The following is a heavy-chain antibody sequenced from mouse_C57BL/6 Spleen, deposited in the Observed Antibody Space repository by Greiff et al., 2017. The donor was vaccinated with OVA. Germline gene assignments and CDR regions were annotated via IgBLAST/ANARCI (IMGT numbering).Heavy chain of an antibody. D-gene: IGHD1-1*01. CDR1: GYTFTDYE. J-gene: IGHJ2*01. Sequence: VQLQESGAELVRPGASVTLSCKASGYTFTDYEMHWVKQTPVHGLEWIGAIDPETGGTAYSQKFKGKAILTADKSSSTAYMELRSLTSEDSAVYYCTRSGRGRDYWGQGTTLTVSS. CDR3: TRSGRGRDY. V-gene: IGHV1-15*01. CDR2: IDPETGGT.